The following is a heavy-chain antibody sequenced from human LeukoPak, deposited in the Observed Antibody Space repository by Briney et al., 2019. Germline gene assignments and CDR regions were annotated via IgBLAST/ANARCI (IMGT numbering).Heavy chain of an antibody. Sequence: GGSLRLSCAASGFTFDDYAMHWVRQAPGKGLEWVPGISWNSGSIGYADSVKGRFTISRDNAKNSLYLQMNSLRAEDTALYYCAKALVGEQYYFDYWGQGALVTVSS. CDR2: ISWNSGSI. D-gene: IGHD3-16*01. CDR1: GFTFDDYA. J-gene: IGHJ4*02. CDR3: AKALVGEQYYFDY. V-gene: IGHV3-9*01.